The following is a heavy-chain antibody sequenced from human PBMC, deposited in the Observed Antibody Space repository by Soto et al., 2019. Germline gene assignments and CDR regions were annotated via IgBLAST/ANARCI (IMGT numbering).Heavy chain of an antibody. CDR1: GFTFSSYG. Sequence: QVQLVESGGGVVQPGRSLRLSCAASGFTFSSYGMHWVRQAPGKGLEWVAVIWYDGSNKYYADSVKGRFTISRDNSKNTLYLQMNSLRAEDTAVYYCARDLGPHPYTIFGVVKYGMDVW. CDR3: ARDLGPHPYTIFGVVKYGMDV. J-gene: IGHJ6*01. D-gene: IGHD3-3*01. CDR2: IWYDGSNK. V-gene: IGHV3-33*01.